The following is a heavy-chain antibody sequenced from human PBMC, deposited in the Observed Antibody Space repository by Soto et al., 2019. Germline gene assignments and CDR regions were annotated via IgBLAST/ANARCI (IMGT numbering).Heavy chain of an antibody. Sequence: QLQLQESGPGLVKPSETLSLTCTVSGGSISGTGYYWAWIRQPPGKGLQWIGSTYYSGSTYYNPSLMRRATLSVGTSSNQFSLKMYSVTAADTALYYCARPLFAGMVVAGGMAVWGQGTTVTVSS. V-gene: IGHV4-39*01. CDR1: GGSISGTGYY. J-gene: IGHJ6*02. CDR2: TYYSGST. D-gene: IGHD3-3*01. CDR3: ARPLFAGMVVAGGMAV.